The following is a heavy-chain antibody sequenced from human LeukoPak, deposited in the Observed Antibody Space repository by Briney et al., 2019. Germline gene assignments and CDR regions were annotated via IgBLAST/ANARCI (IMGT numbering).Heavy chain of an antibody. CDR3: ARARASDYYYYYMDV. CDR2: IIPIFGTA. Sequence: GSSVKVSCKASGGTFSSYAISWVRQAPGQGLEWMGGIIPIFGTANYAQKFQGRVTITADKSTSTAYMELSSLRSEDTAVYYCARARASDYYYYYMDVWGKGTTVTVSS. J-gene: IGHJ6*03. CDR1: GGTFSSYA. V-gene: IGHV1-69*06.